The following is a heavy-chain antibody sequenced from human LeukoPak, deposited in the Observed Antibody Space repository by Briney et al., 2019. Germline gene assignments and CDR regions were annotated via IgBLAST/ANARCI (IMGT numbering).Heavy chain of an antibody. V-gene: IGHV4-39*07. CDR1: GGSISSSSYY. CDR2: INHSGST. J-gene: IGHJ5*02. Sequence: SETLSLTCTVSGGSISSSSYYWGWIRQPPGKGLEWIWEINHSGSTNYNPSLKSRVTISVDTSKNQFSLKLSSVTAADTAVYYCARGLKWELKGWFDPWGQGTLVTVSS. D-gene: IGHD1-26*01. CDR3: ARGLKWELKGWFDP.